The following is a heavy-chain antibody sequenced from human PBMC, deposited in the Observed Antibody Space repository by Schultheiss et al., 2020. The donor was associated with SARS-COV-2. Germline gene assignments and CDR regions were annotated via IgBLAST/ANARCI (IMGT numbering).Heavy chain of an antibody. J-gene: IGHJ6*02. CDR2: IYYSGST. CDR1: GGSISSSSYY. D-gene: IGHD2-15*01. Sequence: GSLRLSCTVSGGSISSSSYYWGWIRQPPGKGLEWIGSIYYSGSTYYNPSLKSRVTISVDTSKNQFSLRLSSVTAADTAVYYCARELYCSGGSCFGYYYYGMDVWGQGTTVTVSS. V-gene: IGHV4-39*07. CDR3: ARELYCSGGSCFGYYYYGMDV.